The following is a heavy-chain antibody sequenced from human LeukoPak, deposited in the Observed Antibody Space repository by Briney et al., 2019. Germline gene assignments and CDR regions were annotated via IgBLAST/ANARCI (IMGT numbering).Heavy chain of an antibody. J-gene: IGHJ4*02. CDR3: ARGGYSSSWYVFDY. CDR2: IYYSGST. V-gene: IGHV4-59*01. D-gene: IGHD6-13*01. CDR1: GGSISSYY. Sequence: SSETLSLTCTVSGGSISSYYWSWIRQPPGKGLEWIGYIYYSGSTNYNPSLKSRVTISVDTSKNQFSLKLSSVTAADTAVYYCARGGYSSSWYVFDYWGQGTLVTVSS.